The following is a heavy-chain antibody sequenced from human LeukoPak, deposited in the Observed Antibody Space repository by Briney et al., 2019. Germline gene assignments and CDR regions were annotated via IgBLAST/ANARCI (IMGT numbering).Heavy chain of an antibody. V-gene: IGHV4-4*07. Sequence: PSETLSLTXTVSGGSIRSYYWSWIRQAAGKGLEWIGRIYTSGSTNYNPSLKSRVTMSVDTSKNQFSLKLSSVTAADTAVYYCARGWGYRYSSSWYYYMDVWGKGTTVTVSS. CDR3: ARGWGYRYSSSWYYYMDV. D-gene: IGHD6-13*01. CDR1: GGSIRSYY. CDR2: IYTSGST. J-gene: IGHJ6*03.